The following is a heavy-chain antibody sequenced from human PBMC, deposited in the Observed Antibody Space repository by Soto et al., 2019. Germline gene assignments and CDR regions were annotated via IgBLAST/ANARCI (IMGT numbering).Heavy chain of an antibody. D-gene: IGHD6-13*01. CDR2: IYYSGST. V-gene: IGHV4-59*08. CDR3: ASLDGYHHYMDV. J-gene: IGHJ6*03. CDR1: GGSISSYD. Sequence: SETLCLTCTVSGGSISSYDWTWIRQPPGKGLEWIGYIYYSGSTNYNPSLKSRVTISVATSKTQFSLKLSSVTAADTAVYYCASLDGYHHYMDVWGKGTTVTVSS.